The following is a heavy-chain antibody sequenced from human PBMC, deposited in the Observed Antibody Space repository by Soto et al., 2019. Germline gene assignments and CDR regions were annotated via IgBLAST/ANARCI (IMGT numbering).Heavy chain of an antibody. J-gene: IGHJ5*02. V-gene: IGHV4-4*02. D-gene: IGHD2-2*01. Sequence: PSETLSLTCAVSSGSIDNVYWWSWVRQSPGKGLEWIGETSHGGSTNYNPSLKGRVSISLNKSKNQFSLKLTSVTAADTAVYYCARRICTNISCYVPEGNWLDPWGQGTLVTVSS. CDR1: SGSIDNVYW. CDR2: TSHGGST. CDR3: ARRICTNISCYVPEGNWLDP.